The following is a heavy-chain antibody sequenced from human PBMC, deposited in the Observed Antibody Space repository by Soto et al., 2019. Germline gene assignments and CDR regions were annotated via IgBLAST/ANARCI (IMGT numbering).Heavy chain of an antibody. V-gene: IGHV4-59*01. D-gene: IGHD3-3*01. CDR2: IYYSGST. Sequence: SETLSLTCTVSGGSISSYYWSWIRQPPGKGLEWIGYIYYSGSTNYNPSLKSRVTISVDTSKNQFSLKPSSVTAADTAVYYCARVLFGRGNWFDPWGQGTLVTVSS. J-gene: IGHJ5*02. CDR3: ARVLFGRGNWFDP. CDR1: GGSISSYY.